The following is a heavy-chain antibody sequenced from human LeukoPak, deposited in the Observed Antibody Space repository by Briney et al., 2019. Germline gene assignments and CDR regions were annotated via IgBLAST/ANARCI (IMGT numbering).Heavy chain of an antibody. J-gene: IGHJ5*02. CDR3: ARNPRNKGFDP. V-gene: IGHV3-74*01. CDR2: INGDGSDT. CDR1: GFTFSGYW. D-gene: IGHD1/OR15-1a*01. Sequence: GGSLRLSGAASGFTFSGYWMHWARQSPGKGRVWVSCINGDGSDTRYADSVKGRFTITRDNAKNTLYLLMNSICVEETAVYYCARNPRNKGFDPWGQATLVIVSS.